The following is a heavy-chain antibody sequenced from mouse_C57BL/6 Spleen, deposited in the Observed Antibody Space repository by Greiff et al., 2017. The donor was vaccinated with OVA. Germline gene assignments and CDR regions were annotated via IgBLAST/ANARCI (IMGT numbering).Heavy chain of an antibody. Sequence: VKLMESGPELVKPGASVKISCKASGYAFSSSWMNWVKQRPGKGLEWIGRIYPGDGDTNYNGKFKGKATLTADKSSSTAYMQLSSLTSEDSAVYFCARWLPPFDYWGQGTTLTVSS. V-gene: IGHV1-82*01. J-gene: IGHJ2*01. CDR1: GYAFSSSW. CDR3: ARWLPPFDY. CDR2: IYPGDGDT.